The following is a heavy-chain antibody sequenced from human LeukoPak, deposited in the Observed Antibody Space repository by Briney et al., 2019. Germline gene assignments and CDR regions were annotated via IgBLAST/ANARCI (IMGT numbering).Heavy chain of an antibody. V-gene: IGHV3-53*01. CDR2: IYSGGST. CDR1: GFSVSSNY. D-gene: IGHD2-21*02. Sequence: GGSLRLSCAASGFSVSSNYMSWVRQAPGKGLEWVSVIYSGGSTYYADSVKGRFTISRDNSKNTLYLQMKSLRTEDTAVYYCARTDETAPAEDFQHWGQGTLVTVSS. CDR3: ARTDETAPAEDFQH. J-gene: IGHJ1*01.